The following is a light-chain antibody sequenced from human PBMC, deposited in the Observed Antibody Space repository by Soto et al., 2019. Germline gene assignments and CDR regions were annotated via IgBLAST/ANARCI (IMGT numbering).Light chain of an antibody. CDR3: QQYNNWPQT. CDR2: DAS. CDR1: QSISRS. V-gene: IGKV3-15*01. J-gene: IGKJ2*01. Sequence: EIVLTQSPAILSVSPGERATLSCRASQSISRSLAWYQQKPGQAPRLLISDASTRATGIPARFSGSGSGTEFTLTISSLQSEDFALYYCQQYNNWPQTFGQGTKLEIK.